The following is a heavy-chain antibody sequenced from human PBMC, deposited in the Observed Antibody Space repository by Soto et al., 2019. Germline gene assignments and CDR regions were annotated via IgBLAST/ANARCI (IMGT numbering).Heavy chain of an antibody. CDR2: IYYSVST. CDR1: GGSISSSSYY. CDR3: ARQAGSPEDFAVFDY. V-gene: IGHV4-39*01. D-gene: IGHD2-2*01. Sequence: SETLSLTCTVSGGSISSSSYYWGWIRQPPGKGLEWIGSIYYSVSTYYNPSLKSRVTISVDTSKNQFSLKLSSVTAADTAVYYCARQAGSPEDFAVFDYWGQGTLVTVSS. J-gene: IGHJ4*02.